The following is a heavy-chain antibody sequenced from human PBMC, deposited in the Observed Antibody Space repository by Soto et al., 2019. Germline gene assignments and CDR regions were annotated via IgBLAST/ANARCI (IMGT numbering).Heavy chain of an antibody. CDR2: IRAYNGYT. J-gene: IGHJ4*01. CDR1: GYTFTSYG. CDR3: ARASDGYRSGWYVGYFDY. D-gene: IGHD6-19*01. Sequence: GASVKVSCKTSGYTFTSYGISWVRQAPGQGLEWMGWIRAYNGYTNYAQKFQGRVAVTTDTSTSTAYMELRSLISDDTAVYYCARASDGYRSGWYVGYFDYWGHGTLVTLSS. V-gene: IGHV1-18*04.